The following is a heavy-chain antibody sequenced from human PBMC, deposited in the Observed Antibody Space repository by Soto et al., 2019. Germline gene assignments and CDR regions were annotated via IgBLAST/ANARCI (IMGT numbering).Heavy chain of an antibody. D-gene: IGHD1-26*01. CDR1: GFTFSSYG. Sequence: QVQLVESGGGVVQPGRSLRLSCAASGFTFSSYGMHWVRQAPGKGLEWVAGIWCHGSNKYYADSVKGRFTISRDNSKNTLYVQMNSLRAEDTDVYYCARKQRVVGATTQYYSYYGMDVWGQGNTVTVSS. CDR3: ARKQRVVGATTQYYSYYGMDV. CDR2: IWCHGSNK. V-gene: IGHV3-33*01. J-gene: IGHJ6*02.